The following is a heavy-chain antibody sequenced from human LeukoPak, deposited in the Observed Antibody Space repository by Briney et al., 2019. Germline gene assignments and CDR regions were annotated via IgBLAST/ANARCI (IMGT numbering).Heavy chain of an antibody. V-gene: IGHV3-21*01. J-gene: IGHJ3*02. CDR3: ARDEGYCSGGSCYLAFDI. CDR2: ISSSKRYI. CDR1: GFTLSSYS. D-gene: IGHD2-15*01. Sequence: GGSLRLFCAACGFTLSSYSMMWVRQAPGKGGEGVSCISSSKRYILYADSVEGRFNISRYNAKNLLYLQMNSLRAEDTAVYYCARDEGYCSGGSCYLAFDIWGQGTMVTVSS.